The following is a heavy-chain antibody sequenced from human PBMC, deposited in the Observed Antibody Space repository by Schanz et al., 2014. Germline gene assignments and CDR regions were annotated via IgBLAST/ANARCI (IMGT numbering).Heavy chain of an antibody. V-gene: IGHV3-74*02. CDR3: AKNVNRGVYGGEGHDSLDN. Sequence: EVQLVQSGGGLVQPGGSLRLSCAASGFTFSSHWIHWVRQDPGKGLVWVARINSVGSNADYAGTVTGRFTISRDNAKNSLNIQMNSQRADDTAAYYAAKNVNRGVYGGEGHDSLDNWGQGTLVTVSS. CDR2: INSVGSNA. CDR1: GFTFSSHW. J-gene: IGHJ1*01. D-gene: IGHD2-21*01.